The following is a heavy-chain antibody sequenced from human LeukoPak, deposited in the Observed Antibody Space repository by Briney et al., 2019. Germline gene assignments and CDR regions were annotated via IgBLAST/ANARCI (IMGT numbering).Heavy chain of an antibody. V-gene: IGHV4-39*01. D-gene: IGHD6-13*01. Sequence: SETLSLTCTVSGGSISSSSYYWGWIRQPPGKGLEWIGSIYYSGSTYYNPSLKSRVTISVDTSKNQFSLKLSSVTAADTAVYYCARLVAAAGPYYYYMDVWGKGTTVTISS. CDR1: GGSISSSSYY. CDR3: ARLVAAAGPYYYYMDV. J-gene: IGHJ6*03. CDR2: IYYSGST.